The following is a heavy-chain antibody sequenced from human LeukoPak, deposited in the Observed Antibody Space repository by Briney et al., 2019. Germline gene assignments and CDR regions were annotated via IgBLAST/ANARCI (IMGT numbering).Heavy chain of an antibody. Sequence: PGGSLRLSCAASGFTFDDYAMHWVRQAPGKGLEWVSGISWNSGSIGYADSVKGRFTISRDNAKNSLYLQMNSLRAEDMALYYCAKALDEGHGYSYGFDYWGQGTLVTVSS. J-gene: IGHJ4*02. CDR2: ISWNSGSI. D-gene: IGHD5-18*01. V-gene: IGHV3-9*03. CDR3: AKALDEGHGYSYGFDY. CDR1: GFTFDDYA.